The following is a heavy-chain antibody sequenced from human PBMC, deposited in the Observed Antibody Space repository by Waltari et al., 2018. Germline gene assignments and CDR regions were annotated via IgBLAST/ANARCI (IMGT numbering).Heavy chain of an antibody. Sequence: QLQLQESGPGLVKPSETLSLTCTVSGGSISSSSYYWGWIRQPPGKGLEWIGSIYYSGSTYYNPSLKRRVTISVDTSKNQFSLKLSSVTAADTAVYYCARHRWETMVNWFDPWGQGTLVTVSS. CDR3: ARHRWETMVNWFDP. D-gene: IGHD3-10*01. J-gene: IGHJ5*02. V-gene: IGHV4-39*01. CDR1: GGSISSSSYY. CDR2: IYYSGST.